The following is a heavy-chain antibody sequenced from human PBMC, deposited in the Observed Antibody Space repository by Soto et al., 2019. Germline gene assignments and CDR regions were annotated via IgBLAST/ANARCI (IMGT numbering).Heavy chain of an antibody. J-gene: IGHJ4*02. CDR1: GYSFTSYW. CDR3: ARDTFSGDSSGPHY. CDR2: IYPGDSDT. V-gene: IGHV5-51*01. D-gene: IGHD3-22*01. Sequence: GESLTISCKGSGYSFTSYWISWVRQMPGKGLEWMGLIYPGDSDTRYSPSFQGQVTISADKSITTAYLQWSSLKASDTAIYYCARDTFSGDSSGPHYWGQGTLVTVSS.